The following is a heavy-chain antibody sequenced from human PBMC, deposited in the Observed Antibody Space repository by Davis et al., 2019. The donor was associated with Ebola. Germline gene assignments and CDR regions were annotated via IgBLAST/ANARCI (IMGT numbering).Heavy chain of an antibody. J-gene: IGHJ6*02. Sequence: PGRSLRLSCAASGFTFSSYYMNWVRQAPGKGLEWVAVISYDGSNKYYADSVKDRFTISRDNSKNTLYLQMNSLRAEDTAVYYCARATKMDVWGQGTTVTVSS. V-gene: IGHV3-30-3*01. CDR1: GFTFSSYY. CDR2: ISYDGSNK. CDR3: ARATKMDV.